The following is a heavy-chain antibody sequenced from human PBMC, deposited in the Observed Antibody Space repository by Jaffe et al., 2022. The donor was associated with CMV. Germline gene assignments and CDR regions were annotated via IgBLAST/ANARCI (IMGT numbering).Heavy chain of an antibody. CDR2: MCNIGST. Sequence: QLQLQESGPGLVKPSGTLSLTCTVSGGSISSESYCWGWIRQPPGKGLEWIASMCNIGSTYYRPTLQSRLTMSVDTSKSQFSLTLRSVTAADTALYYCARHVKVSYDYVSGSHGSPRFDDWGQGTLVTVSS. CDR3: ARHVKVSYDYVSGSHGSPRFDD. D-gene: IGHD3-16*01. CDR1: GGSISSESYC. J-gene: IGHJ4*02. V-gene: IGHV4-39*01.